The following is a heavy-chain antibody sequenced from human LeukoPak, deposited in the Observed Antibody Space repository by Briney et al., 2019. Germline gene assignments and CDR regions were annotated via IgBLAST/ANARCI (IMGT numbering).Heavy chain of an antibody. Sequence: PGGSLRLSCAASGFTFSSYAMSWVRQAPGKGLEWVSAISGSGGSSDYADSVKGRLTISRDNSKNTLYLQMSCLRVEDTALYYCAKESYYASSGCPAADYWGQGTLVTVSS. CDR1: GFTFSSYA. CDR2: ISGSGGSS. J-gene: IGHJ4*02. D-gene: IGHD3-22*01. CDR3: AKESYYASSGCPAADY. V-gene: IGHV3-23*01.